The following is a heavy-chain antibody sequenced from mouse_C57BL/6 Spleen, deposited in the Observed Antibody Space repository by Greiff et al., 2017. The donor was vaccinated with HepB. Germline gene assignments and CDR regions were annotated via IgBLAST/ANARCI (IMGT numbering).Heavy chain of an antibody. J-gene: IGHJ1*03. D-gene: IGHD1-1*01. Sequence: VKLQQPGAELVRPGSSVKLSCKASGYTFTSYWMHWVKQRPIQGLEWIGNIDPSDSETHYNQKFKDKATLTVDKSSSTAYMQLSSLTSEDSAVYYCARFDGYYGSSYWYFDVWGTGTTVTVSS. CDR3: ARFDGYYGSSYWYFDV. CDR2: IDPSDSET. CDR1: GYTFTSYW. V-gene: IGHV1-52*01.